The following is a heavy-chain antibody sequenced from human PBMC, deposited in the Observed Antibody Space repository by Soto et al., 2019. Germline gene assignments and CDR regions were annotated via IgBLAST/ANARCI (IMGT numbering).Heavy chain of an antibody. CDR1: GGSFSGYY. V-gene: IGHV4-34*01. CDR3: ARGRVRSLDI. J-gene: IGHJ4*02. D-gene: IGHD4-17*01. CDR2: INHSGST. Sequence: PSETLSLTCAVYGGSFSGYYWSWIRQPPGKGLEWIGEINHSGSTNYNPSLKSRVTISVDTSKNQFSLKLSSVTAADTAVYYCARGRVRSLDIWGQGTLVT.